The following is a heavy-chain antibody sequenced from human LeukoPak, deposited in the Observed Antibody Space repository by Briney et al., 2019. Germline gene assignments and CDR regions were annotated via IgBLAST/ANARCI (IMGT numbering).Heavy chain of an antibody. J-gene: IGHJ4*02. CDR2: IDHSGST. Sequence: SETLSLICTVSGGSISSGTYYWGWIRQPPGKGVEWIGSIDHSGSTSYNPSLKSRVTIPVDTSKNQFTLKLDSVTAADTAVYYCARNASDSGTSYFDYWGQGTLVTVTS. V-gene: IGHV4-39*01. D-gene: IGHD1-26*01. CDR1: GGSISSGTYY. CDR3: ARNASDSGTSYFDY.